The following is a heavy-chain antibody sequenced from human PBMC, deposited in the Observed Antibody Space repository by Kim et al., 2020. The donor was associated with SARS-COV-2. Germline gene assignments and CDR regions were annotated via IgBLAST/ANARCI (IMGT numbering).Heavy chain of an antibody. D-gene: IGHD2-2*01. V-gene: IGHV3-9*01. J-gene: IGHJ4*02. Sequence: GGSLRLSCAASGFTFGDYAMHWVRQAPGKGLEWVSGISWNSGSIGYADSVKGRFTISRDNAKNSLYLQMNSLRAEDTALYYCAKDRPPYCSSPSCSSFDYWGQGTLVTVSS. CDR3: AKDRPPYCSSPSCSSFDY. CDR1: GFTFGDYA. CDR2: ISWNSGSI.